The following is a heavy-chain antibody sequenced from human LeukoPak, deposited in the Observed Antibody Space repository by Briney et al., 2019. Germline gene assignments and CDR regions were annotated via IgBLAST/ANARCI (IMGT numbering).Heavy chain of an antibody. D-gene: IGHD3-22*01. CDR1: GYTFTGYY. J-gene: IGHJ5*02. CDR2: INPNGGGT. Sequence: ASVKVSCKASGYTFTGYYMHWVRQAPGQGLEWMGWINPNGGGTNYAQKFQGRVTMTRDTSISTAYMELSRLRSDDTAVYYCARAVVITSWFDPWGQGTLVTVSS. V-gene: IGHV1-2*02. CDR3: ARAVVITSWFDP.